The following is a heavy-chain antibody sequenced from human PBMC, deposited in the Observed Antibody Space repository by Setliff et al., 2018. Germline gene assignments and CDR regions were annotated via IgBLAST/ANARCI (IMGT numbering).Heavy chain of an antibody. V-gene: IGHV4-59*11. D-gene: IGHD2-15*01. CDR1: GGSSSSHY. CDR3: ARENGYCSGGACYFMFDY. CDR2: IHYSGTT. Sequence: PSETLSLTCTVSGGSSSSHYWSRIRQPPGKGLEWIGYIHYSGTTNYNPSLKSRVTLSLDTAKNQFSLELRAVTAADTALYYCARENGYCSGGACYFMFDYWGQGTLVTVSS. J-gene: IGHJ4*02.